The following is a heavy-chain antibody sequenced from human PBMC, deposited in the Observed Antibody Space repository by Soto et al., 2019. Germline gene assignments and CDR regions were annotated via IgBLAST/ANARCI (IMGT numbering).Heavy chain of an antibody. CDR1: GFTFSSYW. CDR2: IKQDGSEK. V-gene: IGHV3-7*01. J-gene: IGHJ4*02. D-gene: IGHD3-3*01. CDR3: ARGGGFFGVVIIPYYFDY. Sequence: GGSLRLSCAASGFTFSSYWMSWVRQAPGKGLEWVANIKQDGSEKYYVDSVKGRFTISRDNAKNSLYLQMNSLRAEDTAVYYCARGGGFFGVVIIPYYFDYWGQGTLVTVSS.